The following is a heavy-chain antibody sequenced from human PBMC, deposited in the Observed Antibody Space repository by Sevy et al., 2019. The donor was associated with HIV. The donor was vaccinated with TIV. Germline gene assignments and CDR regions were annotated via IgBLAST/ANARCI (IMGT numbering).Heavy chain of an antibody. CDR1: GFTFSSYE. J-gene: IGHJ4*02. V-gene: IGHV3-48*03. D-gene: IGHD4-17*01. CDR2: ISNSGSTI. Sequence: GGSLILSCAASGFTFSSYEMNWVRQAPGKGLEWVSYISNSGSTIYYSDSVKGRFTISRDNAKNSLYLQMNSLRVEDTAVYYCARDLPPSATTVAYFDYWGRGTLVTVSS. CDR3: ARDLPPSATTVAYFDY.